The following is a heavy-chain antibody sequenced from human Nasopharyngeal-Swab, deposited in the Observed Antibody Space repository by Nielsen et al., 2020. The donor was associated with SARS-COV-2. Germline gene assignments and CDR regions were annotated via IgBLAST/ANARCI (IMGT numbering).Heavy chain of an antibody. Sequence: GESLKISCAASGFTFSSYSMNWVRQAPGKGLEWVSSISSSSSYIYYPDPVKGRFTISRDNAKNSLYLQMNSLRAEDTAVYYCASDFYGDYSDYWGQGTLVTVSS. D-gene: IGHD4-17*01. V-gene: IGHV3-21*01. J-gene: IGHJ4*02. CDR2: ISSSSSYI. CDR3: ASDFYGDYSDY. CDR1: GFTFSSYS.